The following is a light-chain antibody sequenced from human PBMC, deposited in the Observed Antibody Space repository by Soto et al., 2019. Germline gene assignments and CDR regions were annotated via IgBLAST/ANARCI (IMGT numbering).Light chain of an antibody. J-gene: IGKJ1*01. Sequence: DIQLTQSPSTLSASVGDRVTITCRASPSIGGWLAWYQQKPGTAPKLLIYKASSLESGVPSRFSGSGSGTEFTLTISNLLPDDYAIYYCQHQSTFAQGTKVDIK. V-gene: IGKV1-5*03. CDR2: KAS. CDR3: QHQST. CDR1: PSIGGW.